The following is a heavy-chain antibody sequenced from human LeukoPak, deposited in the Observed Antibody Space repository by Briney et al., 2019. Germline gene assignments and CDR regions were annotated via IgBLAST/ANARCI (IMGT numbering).Heavy chain of an antibody. CDR1: GFTFDDYG. CDR2: INWNGGST. D-gene: IGHD6-19*01. J-gene: IGHJ4*02. Sequence: GGSLRLSCAASGFTFDDYGMSWVRQAPGKGLEWVSGINWNGGSTGYADSVKGRFTSSRDNSKNTLYLQMNSLRAEDTAVYYCARPESGWYFSFDYWGQGTLVTVSS. V-gene: IGHV3-20*04. CDR3: ARPESGWYFSFDY.